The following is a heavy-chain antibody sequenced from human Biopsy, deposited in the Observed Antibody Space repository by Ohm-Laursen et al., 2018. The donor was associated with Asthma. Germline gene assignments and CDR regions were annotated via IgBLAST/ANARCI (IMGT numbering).Heavy chain of an antibody. CDR2: MNPRSGAT. Sequence: ATVKISCKASGYPFTSFDLNWVRLAAGQGLEWMGWMNPRSGATNFAPKFRGRISMTRDASIGTAYLEMSSLRSDDTALYFCAATGYSGYYYRTWGQGTLVTVSS. CDR3: AATGYSGYYYRT. J-gene: IGHJ5*02. CDR1: GYPFTSFD. D-gene: IGHD5-12*01. V-gene: IGHV1-8*02.